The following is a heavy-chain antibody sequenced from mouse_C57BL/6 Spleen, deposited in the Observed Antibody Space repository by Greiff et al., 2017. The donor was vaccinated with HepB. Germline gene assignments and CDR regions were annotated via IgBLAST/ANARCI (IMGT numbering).Heavy chain of an antibody. D-gene: IGHD1-1*01. CDR2: IYPRDGNT. CDR1: GYTFTSYD. J-gene: IGHJ3*01. Sequence: QVQLKESGPEVVKPGASVKLSCKASGYTFTSYDINWVKQRPGQGLEWIGWIYPRDGNTKYNEKFKDKAKLTVDTFFSTAYMELHRLTSGDSAVYFCARTMYSGSRPWFAYWGQGTLVTVSA. V-gene: IGHV1-85*01. CDR3: ARTMYSGSRPWFAY.